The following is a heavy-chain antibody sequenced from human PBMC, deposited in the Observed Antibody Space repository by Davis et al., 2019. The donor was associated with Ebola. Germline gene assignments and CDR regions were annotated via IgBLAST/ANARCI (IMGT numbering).Heavy chain of an antibody. CDR1: GFTFSSYS. J-gene: IGHJ6*02. D-gene: IGHD5-18*01. CDR2: ISYDGSNK. Sequence: GGSLRLSCAASGFTFSSYSMNWVRQAPGKGLEWVAVISYDGSNKYYADSVKGRFTISRDNSKNTLYLQMNSLRAEDTAVYYCAKDGQLWTGLYYYGMDVWGQGTTVTVSS. CDR3: AKDGQLWTGLYYYGMDV. V-gene: IGHV3-30*18.